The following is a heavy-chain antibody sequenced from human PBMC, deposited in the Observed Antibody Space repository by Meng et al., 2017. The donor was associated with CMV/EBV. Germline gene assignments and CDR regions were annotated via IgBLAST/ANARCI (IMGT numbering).Heavy chain of an antibody. Sequence: GGSLRLSCAASGFTFSSYSMNWVRQAPGKGLEWVSSISSSSSYIYYADSVKGRFTISRDNAKNSLYLQMNSLRAEDTAVYYCARDQDPDGYNSAAGYWGQGTLVTVSS. V-gene: IGHV3-21*01. D-gene: IGHD5-24*01. J-gene: IGHJ4*02. CDR3: ARDQDPDGYNSAAGY. CDR1: GFTFSSYS. CDR2: ISSSSSYI.